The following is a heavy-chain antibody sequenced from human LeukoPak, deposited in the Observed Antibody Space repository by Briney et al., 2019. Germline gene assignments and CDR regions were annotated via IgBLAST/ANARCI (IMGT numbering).Heavy chain of an antibody. J-gene: IGHJ3*02. CDR2: IYWDDDK. V-gene: IGHV2-5*02. CDR1: GFSLSTSGVG. CDR3: AHSLDSNILVGLQDTFDI. Sequence: SGPTLVKPTQTLTLTCTFSGFSLSTSGVGVGWIRQPPGKALEWLALIYWDDDKRYSPSLKSRLTITKETSKNQVVLTMTNMDPVDTATYYCAHSLDSNILVGLQDTFDIWGQGTMVTVSS. D-gene: IGHD3-9*01.